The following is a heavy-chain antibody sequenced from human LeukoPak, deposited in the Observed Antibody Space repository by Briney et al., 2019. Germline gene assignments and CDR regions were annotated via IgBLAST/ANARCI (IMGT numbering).Heavy chain of an antibody. D-gene: IGHD3-10*01. V-gene: IGHV4-34*01. J-gene: IGHJ4*02. Sequence: SETLSLTCAVYGGSFSGYYWSWIRQPPGKGLEWIGEINHSGSTNYNPSLKSRVTISVDTSKNQFSLKLSSVTAADTAVYYCARGSGGAGSGFHYFDYWGQGTLVTVSS. CDR1: GGSFSGYY. CDR3: ARGSGGAGSGFHYFDY. CDR2: INHSGST.